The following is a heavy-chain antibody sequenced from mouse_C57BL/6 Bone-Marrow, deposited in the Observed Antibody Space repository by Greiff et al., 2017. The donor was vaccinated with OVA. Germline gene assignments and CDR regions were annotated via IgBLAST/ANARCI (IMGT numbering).Heavy chain of an antibody. J-gene: IGHJ2*01. Sequence: VKLVESGAELARPGASVKLSCKASGYTFTSYGISWVKQRTGQGLEWIGEIYPRSGNTYYNEKFKGKATLTADKSSSTAYMELRSLTSEDSAVYFCARNYYGSSWGRDYWGQGTTLTVSS. CDR1: GYTFTSYG. V-gene: IGHV1-81*01. D-gene: IGHD1-1*01. CDR3: ARNYYGSSWGRDY. CDR2: IYPRSGNT.